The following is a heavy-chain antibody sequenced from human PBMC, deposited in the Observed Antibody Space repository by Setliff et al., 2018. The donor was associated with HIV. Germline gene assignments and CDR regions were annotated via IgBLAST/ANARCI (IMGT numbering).Heavy chain of an antibody. J-gene: IGHJ3*02. CDR1: GFSRSTSGMR. CDR2: IDWDDDK. CDR3: AREGYAFDI. D-gene: IGHD1-1*01. V-gene: IGHV2-70*04. Sequence: SGPTLVNPPQESLTLTCTFSGFSRSTSGMRVSWIRQPPGKALEWLARIDWDDDKFYSTSLKTRLTISKDTSKNQVVLTMTNMDPVDTATYYCAREGYAFDIWGQGTMVTVSS.